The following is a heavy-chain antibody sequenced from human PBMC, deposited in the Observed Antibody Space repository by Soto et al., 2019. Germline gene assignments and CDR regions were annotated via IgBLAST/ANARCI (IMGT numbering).Heavy chain of an antibody. V-gene: IGHV1-69*01. Sequence: QVQLVQSGAEVKKPGSSVKVSCKASGGTFSSYAISWVRQAPGQGLEWMGGIIPIFGTANYAQKFQGRVTITADESTSTAYIELSSLRSEDTAVYYCAHSLQRGLSYYYDSSGYWGQGTLVTVSS. D-gene: IGHD3-22*01. CDR3: AHSLQRGLSYYYDSSGY. CDR1: GGTFSSYA. CDR2: IIPIFGTA. J-gene: IGHJ4*02.